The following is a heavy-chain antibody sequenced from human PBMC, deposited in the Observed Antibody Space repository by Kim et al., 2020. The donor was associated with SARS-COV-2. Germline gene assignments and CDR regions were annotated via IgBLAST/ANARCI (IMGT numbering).Heavy chain of an antibody. Sequence: SETLSLTCTVSGGSISSSSYYWGWIRQPPGKGLEWIGSIYYSGSTYYNPSLKSRVTISVDTSKNQFSLKLSSVTAADTAVYYCARQAVHSSSGAQTINWFDPWGQGTLVTVSS. CDR1: GGSISSSSYY. J-gene: IGHJ5*02. CDR2: IYYSGST. D-gene: IGHD6-13*01. CDR3: ARQAVHSSSGAQTINWFDP. V-gene: IGHV4-39*01.